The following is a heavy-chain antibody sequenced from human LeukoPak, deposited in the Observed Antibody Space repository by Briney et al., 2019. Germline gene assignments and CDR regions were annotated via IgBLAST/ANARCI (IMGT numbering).Heavy chain of an antibody. J-gene: IGHJ5*02. Sequence: GESLKISCKGSGYSFTSYWIGWVRQMPGKGLEWMGIIYPGDSDTRYSPSFQGQVTISADKSISTAYLQWSSLKASDTAMYYCARHAPLPYCSNTSCYSGWFDPWGQGTLVTVSS. V-gene: IGHV5-51*01. D-gene: IGHD2-2*01. CDR2: IYPGDSDT. CDR1: GYSFTSYW. CDR3: ARHAPLPYCSNTSCYSGWFDP.